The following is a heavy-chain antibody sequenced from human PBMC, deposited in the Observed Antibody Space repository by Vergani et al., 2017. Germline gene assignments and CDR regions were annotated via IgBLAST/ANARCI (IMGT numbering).Heavy chain of an antibody. D-gene: IGHD1-1*01. CDR2: IYPADSDT. CDR1: EHSLGNYW. J-gene: IGHJ4*02. CDR3: ARHTTYTDS. V-gene: IGHV5-51*01. Sequence: EVELVQSGPEMRKPGESLKISCKGSEHSLGNYWNGWVRQMPGKGLEWMGIIYPADSDTRYSPSFQRQVTISADKSISTAFLQWDSLKASDTALYYCARHTTYTDSWGQGTLVTVSS.